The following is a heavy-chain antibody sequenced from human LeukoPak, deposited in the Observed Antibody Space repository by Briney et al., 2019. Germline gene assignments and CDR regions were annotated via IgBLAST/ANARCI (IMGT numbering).Heavy chain of an antibody. CDR1: GYTFTSYY. V-gene: IGHV1-46*01. Sequence: ASVTVSCTASGYTFTSYYMHWVRQAPGQGLEWMGIINPSGGSTSYAQKFQGRVTITRDTSASTAYMELSSLRSEDTAVYYCARDHIVVVPAAMRPGFDYWGQGTLVTVSS. J-gene: IGHJ4*02. CDR2: INPSGGST. D-gene: IGHD2-2*01. CDR3: ARDHIVVVPAAMRPGFDY.